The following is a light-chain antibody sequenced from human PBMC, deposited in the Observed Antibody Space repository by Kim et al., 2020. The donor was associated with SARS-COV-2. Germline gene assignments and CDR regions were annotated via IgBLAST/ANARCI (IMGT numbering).Light chain of an antibody. V-gene: IGKV1-39*01. CDR2: SAS. Sequence: ASVGDRVTITCRARQYISNFLNWYQQKPGKAPKLLIYSASSLQSGVPSRFSGSGSGTDFNLTISSLQPEDFATYYCQQSYNIPLTFGGVTKVDIK. J-gene: IGKJ4*01. CDR3: QQSYNIPLT. CDR1: QYISNF.